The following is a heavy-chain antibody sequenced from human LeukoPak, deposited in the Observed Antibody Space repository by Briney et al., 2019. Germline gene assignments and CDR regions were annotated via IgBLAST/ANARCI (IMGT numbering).Heavy chain of an antibody. CDR3: ARRYTYGYVDS. V-gene: IGHV4-39*01. CDR1: GGSISSSSYS. J-gene: IGHJ4*02. Sequence: PSETLSLTCTVSGGSISSSSYSWGWIRQPPGKGLEWIGNIFYSGSTYYNPSLKSRVTISVDTTKNQFSLKLNSMTAADTAVYYCARRYTYGYVDSWGQGTLVTVSS. CDR2: IFYSGST. D-gene: IGHD5-18*01.